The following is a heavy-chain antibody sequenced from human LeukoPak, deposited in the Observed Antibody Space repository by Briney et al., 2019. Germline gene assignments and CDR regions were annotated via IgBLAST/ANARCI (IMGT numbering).Heavy chain of an antibody. V-gene: IGHV3-21*01. CDR2: ISSSSSYI. J-gene: IGHJ4*02. CDR3: ARASRVGAINFDY. Sequence: GGSLRLSCAASGFTFSSYSMNWVRRAPGKGLEWVSSISSSSSYIYYADSVKGRFTISRDNAKNSLYLQMNSLRAEDTAVYYCARASRVGAINFDYWGQGTLVTVSS. D-gene: IGHD1-26*01. CDR1: GFTFSSYS.